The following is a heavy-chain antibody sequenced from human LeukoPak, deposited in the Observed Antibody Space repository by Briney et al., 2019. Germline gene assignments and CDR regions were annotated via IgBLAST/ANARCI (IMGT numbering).Heavy chain of an antibody. CDR3: ARVRFFDSSVLTRKRSYYFGY. CDR2: IYTSGST. CDR1: GGFISNYY. J-gene: IGHJ4*02. V-gene: IGHV4-4*07. Sequence: PSETLSLTCTVSGGFISNYYWSWIRQPAGKGLEWIGRIYTSGSTNYNSSLKSRVTMSVDTSKNQFSLKLSSVTAADTAVYYCARVRFFDSSVLTRKRSYYFGYWGQGTLVTVSS. D-gene: IGHD3-22*01.